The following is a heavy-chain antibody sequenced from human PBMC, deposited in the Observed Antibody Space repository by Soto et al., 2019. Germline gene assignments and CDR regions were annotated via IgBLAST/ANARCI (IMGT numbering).Heavy chain of an antibody. J-gene: IGHJ6*02. CDR3: ARQWAIFGVVTHYYYYCGMAV. V-gene: IGHV4-39*01. CDR1: GGSLCGISYN. D-gene: IGHD3-3*01. Sequence: LSLTATVAGGSLCGISYNWGGIRQPPGKGGKGIGSIYDSGGTYYNPSFKNRVTISVDTSRNQFSLNLRSVTASDTAVCYCARQWAIFGVVTHYYYYCGMAVWGQGTTPTV. CDR2: IYDSGGT.